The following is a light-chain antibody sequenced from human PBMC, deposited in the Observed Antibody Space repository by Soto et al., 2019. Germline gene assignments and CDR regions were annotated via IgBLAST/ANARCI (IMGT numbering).Light chain of an antibody. CDR2: EVS. CDR1: SSDVGAYNY. J-gene: IGLJ1*01. CDR3: TSYAGTYSFFYV. Sequence: QSALTQPPSASGSPGQSVTISCTGTSSDVGAYNYVSWYQQLPGKAPKLIIYEVSKRPSGVPDRFSGSKSGNTASLTVSGLQAEDEADYYYTSYAGTYSFFYVFGTRTKVTVL. V-gene: IGLV2-8*01.